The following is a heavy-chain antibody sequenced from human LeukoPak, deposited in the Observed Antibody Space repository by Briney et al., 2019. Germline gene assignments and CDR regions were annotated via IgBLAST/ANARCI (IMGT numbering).Heavy chain of an antibody. CDR2: ISAYNGNT. D-gene: IGHD6-6*01. CDR1: GYTFTGYY. V-gene: IGHV1-18*04. J-gene: IGHJ4*02. CDR3: ARASSSYSSSSWDY. Sequence: ASVKVSCKASGYTFTGYYMHWVRQAPGQGLEWMGWISAYNGNTNYAQKLQGRVTMTTDTSTSTAYMELRSLRSDDTAVYYCARASSSYSSSSWDYWGQGTLVTVSS.